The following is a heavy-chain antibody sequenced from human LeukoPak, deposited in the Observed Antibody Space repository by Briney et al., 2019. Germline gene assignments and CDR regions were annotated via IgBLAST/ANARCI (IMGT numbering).Heavy chain of an antibody. CDR2: ISGDGGST. J-gene: IGHJ4*02. CDR3: AKDMAYSSGWYGIDY. Sequence: GGSLRLSCEAYGFTFDDYAMHWVRHAPGKGLEWVYLISGDGGSTHHADSVKGRFTISRDNSKNSLYLQMNSLRTEDTALYYCAKDMAYSSGWYGIDYWGQGTLVTVSS. V-gene: IGHV3-43*02. D-gene: IGHD6-19*01. CDR1: GFTFDDYA.